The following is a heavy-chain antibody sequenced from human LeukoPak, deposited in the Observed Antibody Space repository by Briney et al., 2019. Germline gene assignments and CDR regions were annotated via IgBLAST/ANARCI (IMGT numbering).Heavy chain of an antibody. CDR1: GFTFSSYS. CDR2: ISTSSIYI. D-gene: IGHD3-10*02. CDR3: AELGITMIGGV. J-gene: IGHJ6*04. V-gene: IGHV3-21*01. Sequence: GGSLRLSCAASGFTFSSYSMNWVRQAPGKGLEWDASISTSSIYIYYADSVKGRFIISRDNAKNSLYLQMNSLRAEDTAVYYCAELGITMIGGVWGKGTTVTISS.